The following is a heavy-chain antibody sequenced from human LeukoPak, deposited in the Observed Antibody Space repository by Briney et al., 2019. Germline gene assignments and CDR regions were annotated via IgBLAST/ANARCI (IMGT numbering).Heavy chain of an antibody. CDR3: ARDRGAYSSSCFDY. CDR1: GFTFDDYG. CDR2: INWNGGSA. J-gene: IGHJ4*02. Sequence: GGSLRLSCAASGFTFDDYGMSWVRQAPGKGLEWVSGINWNGGSAGYADSVKGRFTISRDNAKNSLYLQMNSLRAEDTALYYCARDRGAYSSSCFDYWGQGTLVTVSS. V-gene: IGHV3-20*04. D-gene: IGHD6-6*01.